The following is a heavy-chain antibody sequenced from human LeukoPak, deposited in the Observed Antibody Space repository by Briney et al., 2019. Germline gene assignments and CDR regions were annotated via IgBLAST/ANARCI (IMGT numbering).Heavy chain of an antibody. J-gene: IGHJ4*02. D-gene: IGHD3-9*01. V-gene: IGHV1-8*02. CDR1: GYTFTGYY. CDR3: ARGDWAPEY. CDR2: MNPNNGNT. Sequence: ASVKVSCKASGYTFTGYYMHWVRQAPGQGLEWMGWMNPNNGNTGYAQKFQGRVTMTRNTSISTAYMELSSLRSEDTAVYYCARGDWAPEYWGQGTLVTVSS.